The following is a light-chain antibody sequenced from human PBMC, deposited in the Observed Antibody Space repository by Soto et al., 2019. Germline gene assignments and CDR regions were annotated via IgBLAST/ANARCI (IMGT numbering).Light chain of an antibody. Sequence: IQMNQSPSSLSASKGDRVTITCRASQSISSWLAWYQQKPGIAPKLLIYKASTLQTGVPSRFSGSGYGTVFTLTISRLQPDDSATYYCQQYDVYSTFGQGANV. J-gene: IGKJ1*01. CDR3: QQYDVYST. CDR1: QSISSW. CDR2: KAS. V-gene: IGKV1-5*03.